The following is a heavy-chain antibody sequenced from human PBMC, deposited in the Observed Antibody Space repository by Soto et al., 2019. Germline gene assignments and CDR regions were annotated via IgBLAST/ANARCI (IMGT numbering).Heavy chain of an antibody. V-gene: IGHV4-59*08. CDR1: GGSFSSYF. J-gene: IGHJ3*02. CDR2: MYYSGSS. D-gene: IGHD3-10*01. Sequence: SETLSLTCTVSGGSFSSYFCSWIRQPPGKGLEWIGYMYYSGSSNYNPSLKSRVAISVDTSKNQFSLKLRSVTAADTAVYYCARRRRGGPLDGAFDMGGQGTMVTVS. CDR3: ARRRRGGPLDGAFDM.